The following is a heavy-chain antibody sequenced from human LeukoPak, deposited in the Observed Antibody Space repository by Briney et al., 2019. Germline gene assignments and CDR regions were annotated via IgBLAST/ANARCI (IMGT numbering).Heavy chain of an antibody. Sequence: LVKVSCKASGGTFSSYAISWVRQAPGQGLEWMGRIIPILGIANYAQKFQGRVTITADKSTSTAYMELSSLRSEDTAVYYCATLGGYYRGDYWGQGTLSPSPQ. D-gene: IGHD3-10*01. CDR2: IIPILGIA. CDR3: ATLGGYYRGDY. CDR1: GGTFSSYA. J-gene: IGHJ4*02. V-gene: IGHV1-69*04.